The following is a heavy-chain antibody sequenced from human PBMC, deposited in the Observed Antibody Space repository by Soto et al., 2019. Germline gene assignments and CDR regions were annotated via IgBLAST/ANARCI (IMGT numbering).Heavy chain of an antibody. CDR3: AREAITIFGVVLHKGNPFDY. Sequence: ASVKVSCKASGYTFTSYGISWVRQAPGQGLEWMGWISAYNGNTNYAQKLQGRVTMTTDTSTSTAYMELRSLRSDDTAVYYCAREAITIFGVVLHKGNPFDYWGQGTLVTVSS. CDR1: GYTFTSYG. CDR2: ISAYNGNT. V-gene: IGHV1-18*01. J-gene: IGHJ4*02. D-gene: IGHD3-3*01.